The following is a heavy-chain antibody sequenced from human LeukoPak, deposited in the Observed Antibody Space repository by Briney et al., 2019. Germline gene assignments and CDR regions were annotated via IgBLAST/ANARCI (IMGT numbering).Heavy chain of an antibody. CDR2: IYSGGST. CDR3: ARDRASSSTSCPSFDY. CDR1: GFTFSAYE. Sequence: GGSLRLSCAASGFTFSAYEMNWVRQAPGKGLEWVSVIYSGGSTYYADSVKGRFTISRDNSKNTLYLQMNSLRAEDTAVYYCARDRASSSTSCPSFDYWGQGTLVTVSS. J-gene: IGHJ4*02. D-gene: IGHD2-2*01. V-gene: IGHV3-66*02.